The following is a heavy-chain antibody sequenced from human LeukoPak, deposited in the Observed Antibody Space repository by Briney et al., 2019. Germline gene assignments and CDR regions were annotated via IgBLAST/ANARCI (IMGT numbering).Heavy chain of an antibody. CDR2: IYYSGST. D-gene: IGHD6-13*01. J-gene: IGHJ6*02. Sequence: SETLSLTCTVSGGSISSSSYYWGWIRQPPGKGLEWIGSIYYSGSTYYNPSLKSRVTISVDTSKNQFSLKLSSVTAADTAVYYCGSYSSGWFPYGMDVWGQGTTVTVSS. CDR1: GGSISSSSYY. CDR3: GSYSSGWFPYGMDV. V-gene: IGHV4-39*01.